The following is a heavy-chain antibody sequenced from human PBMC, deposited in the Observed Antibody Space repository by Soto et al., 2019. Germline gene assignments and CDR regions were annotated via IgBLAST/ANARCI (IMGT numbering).Heavy chain of an antibody. J-gene: IGHJ6*02. CDR3: AHINSGYDSSYNSLGMHV. CDR1: GFSLSTSGVG. D-gene: IGHD5-12*01. V-gene: IGHV2-5*01. Sequence: SGPTLVNPTQTLTLTCTFSGFSLSTSGVGVGWIRQPPGKALEWLALIYWNDDKRYSPSLESRLTITKDTSKNQVVLTMTNMDPVNTATYYCAHINSGYDSSYNSLGMHVCVPGTTVTVSS. CDR2: IYWNDDK.